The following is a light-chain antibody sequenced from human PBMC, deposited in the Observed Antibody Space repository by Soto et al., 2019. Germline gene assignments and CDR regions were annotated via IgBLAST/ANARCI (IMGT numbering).Light chain of an antibody. CDR1: QSVSSY. CDR3: QQRSNWPPT. CDR2: DAS. V-gene: IGKV3-11*01. J-gene: IGKJ3*01. Sequence: EIVLTQSPATLSLSPGERATLSCRASQSVSSYLAWYPQKPGQAPRLLIYDASNRATGIPARFSGSGSGTDFTLTISSQEPEDFAVYYCQQRSNWPPTFGPGTKVDIK.